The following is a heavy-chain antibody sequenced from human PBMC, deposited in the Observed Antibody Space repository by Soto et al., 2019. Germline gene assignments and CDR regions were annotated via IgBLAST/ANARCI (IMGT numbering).Heavy chain of an antibody. Sequence: QLQLQESGPGLVKPSETLSLTCIVSGGSISGTTYYWAWIRQPPGKGLEWIGSVYLDGSTYYNPSLKSRVTIAVDTSMNHFSLRLTSVTAADTAIYYCARGGISRIYQLPPFDPWGQGTLVTVSS. CDR1: GGSISGTTYY. CDR2: VYLDGST. J-gene: IGHJ5*02. CDR3: ARGGISRIYQLPPFDP. D-gene: IGHD2-2*01. V-gene: IGHV4-39*02.